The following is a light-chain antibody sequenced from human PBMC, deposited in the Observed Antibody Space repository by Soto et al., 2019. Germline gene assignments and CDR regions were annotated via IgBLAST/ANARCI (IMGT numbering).Light chain of an antibody. CDR1: QSVSSSY. CDR3: QQYGSSQS. J-gene: IGKJ1*01. CDR2: GAS. V-gene: IGKV3-20*01. Sequence: EIVLTQSPGTLSLSPGERATLSCRASQSVSSSYLAWYQQKPGQAPRLLIYGASSRATGIPDRFSGSGSGTDFTLTNSRLEPDDFAVYYCQQYGSSQSFGQGTKVEIK.